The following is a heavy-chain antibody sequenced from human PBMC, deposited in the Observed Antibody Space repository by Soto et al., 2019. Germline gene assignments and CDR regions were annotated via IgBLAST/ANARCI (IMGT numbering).Heavy chain of an antibody. J-gene: IGHJ4*02. CDR1: GYSFATYG. Sequence: ASVKVSCKASGYSFATYGFSWVRQAPGQGLECVGWISAHNGDTHYSQKFQGRVTLTTDTSTNTGYMELGSLTSDDTAVYFCATEPIYYNDGSGYYPLGHWGQGTLVTVSS. D-gene: IGHD3-22*01. CDR2: ISAHNGDT. CDR3: ATEPIYYNDGSGYYPLGH. V-gene: IGHV1-18*04.